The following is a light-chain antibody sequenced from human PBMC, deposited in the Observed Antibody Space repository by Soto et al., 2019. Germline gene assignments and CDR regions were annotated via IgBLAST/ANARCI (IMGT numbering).Light chain of an antibody. CDR2: DAS. V-gene: IGKV1-5*01. CDR1: QNINNW. CDR3: QQYNLA. Sequence: DIQMTQSPSTLSASVGDRVTITCRASQNINNWLAWYQHKPGKAPKILIYDASTLESGVPSRFSGSGPGTEFTLTISSLQPDDFATYYCQQYNLAFGQGTKVDIK. J-gene: IGKJ1*01.